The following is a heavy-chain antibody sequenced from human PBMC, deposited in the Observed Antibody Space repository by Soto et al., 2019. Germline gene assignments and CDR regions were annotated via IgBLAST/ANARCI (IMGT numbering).Heavy chain of an antibody. V-gene: IGHV1-69*04. CDR1: GDTFSFYS. CDR3: ATSYGSGYRAFDY. D-gene: IGHD3-10*01. Sequence: QVQLMQSGAEVKRPGSSVKVSCKASGDTFSFYSINWVRQAPGLGLEWMGRVNPILSMSNYAQRFQGRVTXTXDXXTSTAYMELSGLRSEDTAMYYCATSYGSGYRAFDYWGQGALVTVSS. CDR2: VNPILSMS. J-gene: IGHJ4*02.